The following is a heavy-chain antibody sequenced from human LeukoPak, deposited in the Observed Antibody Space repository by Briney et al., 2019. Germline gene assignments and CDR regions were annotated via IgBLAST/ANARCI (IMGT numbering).Heavy chain of an antibody. CDR3: ATGSGYYGSGSYFWFDP. V-gene: IGHV1-24*01. D-gene: IGHD3-10*01. CDR2: SDPEDGET. Sequence: ASVKVSCKVSGYTLAELSMHWVRQAPGKGLEWMGGSDPEDGETIYAQKFQGRVTMTEDTSTDTAYMELSSLRSEDTAVYYCATGSGYYGSGSYFWFDPWGQGTLVTVSS. CDR1: GYTLAELS. J-gene: IGHJ5*02.